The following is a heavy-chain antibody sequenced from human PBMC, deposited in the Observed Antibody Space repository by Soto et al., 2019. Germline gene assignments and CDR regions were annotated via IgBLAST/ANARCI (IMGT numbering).Heavy chain of an antibody. V-gene: IGHV1-18*01. D-gene: IGHD4-17*01. CDR3: ARETTVETGNY. CDR1: GYTFTSYA. Sequence: ASVKVSCKASGYTFTSYAMHWVRQAPGQGLEWMGWISAYNGNTNYAQKLQGRVTMTTDTSTSTAYMELRSLRSDDTAVYYCARETTVETGNYWGQGTLVTVSS. CDR2: ISAYNGNT. J-gene: IGHJ4*02.